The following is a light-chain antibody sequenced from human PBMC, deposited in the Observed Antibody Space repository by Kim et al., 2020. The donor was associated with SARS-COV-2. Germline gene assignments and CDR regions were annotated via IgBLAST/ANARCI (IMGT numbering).Light chain of an antibody. J-gene: IGLJ1*01. CDR2: VNSDGSH. Sequence: QLVLTQSPSASASLGASVKLTCTLDSGHSSYAIAWHQKQPEKGPRYLMKVNSDGSHSKGDGIPDRFSGSTSGAERYLTISSLQSEDEADYYCQAWDSSTHNYVFGAGTKVTVL. CDR3: QAWDSSTHNYV. V-gene: IGLV4-69*01. CDR1: SGHSSYA.